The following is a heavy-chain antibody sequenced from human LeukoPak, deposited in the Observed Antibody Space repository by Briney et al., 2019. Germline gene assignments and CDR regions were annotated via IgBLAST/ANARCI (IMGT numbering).Heavy chain of an antibody. CDR1: GFTFSSYG. D-gene: IGHD3-22*01. CDR2: ISGSGGST. J-gene: IGHJ5*02. Sequence: PGGTLRLSCAASGFTFSSYGMSWVRQAPGKGLEWVSAISGSGGSTYYADSVKGRFTISRDNSKNTLYLQMNSLRAEDTAVYYCAAKPTYYYDSSGYYYEAWGQGTLVTVSS. CDR3: AAKPTYYYDSSGYYYEA. V-gene: IGHV3-23*01.